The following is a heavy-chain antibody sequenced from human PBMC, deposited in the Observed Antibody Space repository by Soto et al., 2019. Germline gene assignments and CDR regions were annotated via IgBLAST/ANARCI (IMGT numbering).Heavy chain of an antibody. CDR3: ARETAYDYVWGSYRPAYYGMDV. V-gene: IGHV4-34*01. D-gene: IGHD3-16*02. Sequence: TLSLTCAVYGGSFSGYYWTWIRQPPGKGLEWIGEINHSGNTNYNPSLKGRVSISVDTSKSQFSLTLSSVTAAETAVYFCARETAYDYVWGSYRPAYYGMDVWGQGTTVTVSS. CDR2: INHSGNT. CDR1: GGSFSGYY. J-gene: IGHJ6*02.